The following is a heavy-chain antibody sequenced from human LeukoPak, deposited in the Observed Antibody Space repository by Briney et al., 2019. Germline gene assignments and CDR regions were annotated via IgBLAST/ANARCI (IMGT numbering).Heavy chain of an antibody. V-gene: IGHV1-69*01. J-gene: IGHJ4*02. CDR1: GGTFSSYA. CDR2: IIPIFGTA. Sequence: SVKVSCKASGGTFSSYAISWVRQAPGRGLEWMGGIIPIFGTANYAQKFQGRVTITADESTSTAYMELSSLRSEDTAVYYCARTAASAAAGLDYWGQGTLVTVSS. D-gene: IGHD6-13*01. CDR3: ARTAASAAAGLDY.